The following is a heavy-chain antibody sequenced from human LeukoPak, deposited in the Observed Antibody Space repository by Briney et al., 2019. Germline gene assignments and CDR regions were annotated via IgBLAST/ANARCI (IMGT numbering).Heavy chain of an antibody. J-gene: IGHJ6*02. D-gene: IGHD5-24*01. CDR1: GGSFSGYY. Sequence: PSETLSLTCAVYGGSFSGYYWSWIRQPPGKGLEWIGVINHSGSTNYNPSLKSRVTISVDTSKNQFSLKLSSVTAADTAVYYCARGPRRHGYNSYYYYYGMDVWGQGTTVTVSS. V-gene: IGHV4-34*01. CDR3: ARGPRRHGYNSYYYYYGMDV. CDR2: INHSGST.